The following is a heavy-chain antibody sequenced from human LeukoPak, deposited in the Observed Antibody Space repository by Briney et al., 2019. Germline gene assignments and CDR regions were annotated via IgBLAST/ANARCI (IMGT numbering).Heavy chain of an antibody. CDR3: ARGAGPSYYMDV. Sequence: ASVKVSCKASGYTFTSYDINWVRQATGQGLEWMGWMNPNSGNTGYAQKFQGRVTITRNTSISTAYMELSSLRSEDTAVYYCARGAGPSYYMDVWGKGTTVTVSS. J-gene: IGHJ6*03. CDR1: GYTFTSYD. V-gene: IGHV1-8*03. CDR2: MNPNSGNT.